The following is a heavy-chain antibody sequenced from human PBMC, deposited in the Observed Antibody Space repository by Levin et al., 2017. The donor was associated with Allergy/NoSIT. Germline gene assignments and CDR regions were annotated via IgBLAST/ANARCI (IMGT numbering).Heavy chain of an antibody. J-gene: IGHJ5*02. CDR1: GASITSGTSQ. CDR2: FYHSGTT. CDR3: ARRTYGYGGGRFDP. V-gene: IGHV4-39*02. Sequence: SQTLSLTCTVSGASITSGTSQWGWIRQPPGKGLEWVGSFYHSGTTYFNPSLKSRITISVDASNNRFSLKLTSVTAADTAVYYCARRTYGYGGGRFDPWGRGTLVTVSS. D-gene: IGHD4-23*01.